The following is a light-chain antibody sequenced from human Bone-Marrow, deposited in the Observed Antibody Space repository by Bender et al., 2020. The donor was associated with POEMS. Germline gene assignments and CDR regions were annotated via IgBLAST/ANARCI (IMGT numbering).Light chain of an antibody. CDR3: CSYAGSGIFV. J-gene: IGLJ1*01. CDR1: FSDIGGHNY. Sequence: QSALTQPASVSGSPGQSVTISCSGTFSDIGGHNYVSWYQNHPGKAPKLIIYEVTNRPSGLSNRFSGSKSGNTASLTISGLQAEDEADYYCCSYAGSGIFVFGIGTKVTV. CDR2: EVT. V-gene: IGLV2-14*01.